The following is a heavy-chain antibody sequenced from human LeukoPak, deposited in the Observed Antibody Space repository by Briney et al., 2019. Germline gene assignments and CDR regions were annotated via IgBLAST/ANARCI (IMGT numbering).Heavy chain of an antibody. CDR3: ASGVGYYYDSSCYPL. CDR2: INQDGSEK. CDR1: GFTYSSYW. V-gene: IGHV3-7*02. D-gene: IGHD3-22*01. Sequence: GGSLRLSCAASGFTYSSYWMSWVRQARGKGLEWVANINQDGSEKYYVDSVKGRFTISRDNARNSLYLQMNSLRAEDTAVYYCASGVGYYYDSSCYPLWGQGTLVTVSS. J-gene: IGHJ4*02.